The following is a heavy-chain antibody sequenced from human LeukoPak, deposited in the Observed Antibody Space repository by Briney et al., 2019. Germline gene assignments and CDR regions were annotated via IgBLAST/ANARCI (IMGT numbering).Heavy chain of an antibody. Sequence: PSETLSPTCTVSGGSISSYYWSWIRQPPGKGLGWIGYIYYSGSTNYNPSLKSRVTISVDTSKNQFSLKLSSVTAADTAVYYCARDDGDYEHSLDYWGQGTLVTVSS. D-gene: IGHD4-17*01. CDR1: GGSISSYY. CDR3: ARDDGDYEHSLDY. J-gene: IGHJ4*02. V-gene: IGHV4-59*01. CDR2: IYYSGST.